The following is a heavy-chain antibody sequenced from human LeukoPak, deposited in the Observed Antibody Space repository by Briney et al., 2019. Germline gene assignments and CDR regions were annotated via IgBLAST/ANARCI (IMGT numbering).Heavy chain of an antibody. Sequence: PGGSLRLSCAASGFTFSSYGMHWVRQAPGKGLEWVAVISYDGSNKYYADSVKGRFTISRGNSKNTLYLQMNSLRAEDTAVYYCAKLGYCSSTSCRSGYSGYDNFDYWGQGTLVTVSS. V-gene: IGHV3-30*18. D-gene: IGHD2-2*01. CDR1: GFTFSSYG. CDR3: AKLGYCSSTSCRSGYSGYDNFDY. CDR2: ISYDGSNK. J-gene: IGHJ4*02.